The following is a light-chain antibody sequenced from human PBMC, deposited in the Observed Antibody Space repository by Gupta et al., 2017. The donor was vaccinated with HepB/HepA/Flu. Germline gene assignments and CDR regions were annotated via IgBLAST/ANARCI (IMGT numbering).Light chain of an antibody. CDR1: SSDVGSYNL. CDR3: CSYAGSSTFDVV. J-gene: IGLJ2*01. CDR2: EVS. V-gene: IGLV2-23*02. Sequence: QSALTQPASVSGPPGQPITISCTGTSSDVGSYNLVSWYQQHPGKAPKLMIYEVSKRPSGVSNRFSGSKSGNTASLTISGLQAEDEADYYCCSYAGSSTFDVVFGGGTKLTVL.